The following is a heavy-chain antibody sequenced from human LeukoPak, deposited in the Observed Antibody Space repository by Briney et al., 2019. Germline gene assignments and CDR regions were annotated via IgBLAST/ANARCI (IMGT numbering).Heavy chain of an antibody. CDR2: IYPGDSDT. CDR1: GYSFTSYW. D-gene: IGHD6-13*01. Sequence: GESLQISCKGSGYSFTSYWIGWVRQMPGKGLEWMGIIYPGDSDTRYSPSFQGQDTISADKSISTAYLQWSSLKASDTAMYYCARHPFRGSSSWYWPDYWGQGTLVTVSS. V-gene: IGHV5-51*01. J-gene: IGHJ4*02. CDR3: ARHPFRGSSSWYWPDY.